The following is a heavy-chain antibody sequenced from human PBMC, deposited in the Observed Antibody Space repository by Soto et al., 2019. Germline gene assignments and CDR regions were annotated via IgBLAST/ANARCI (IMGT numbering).Heavy chain of an antibody. D-gene: IGHD3-22*01. J-gene: IGHJ4*02. CDR1: GGTFSNYA. CDR3: ARDLTTDYFYSIRYYYPPLDY. CDR2: ISAYNGNT. Sequence: AAGKVSCKASGGTFSNYAIIWVRQAPGQGLEWMGWISAYNGNTNYAQKLQGRVTMTTDTSTSTAYMELRSLRSDDTAVYYCARDLTTDYFYSIRYYYPPLDYRGQGTLLTRLL. V-gene: IGHV1-18*01.